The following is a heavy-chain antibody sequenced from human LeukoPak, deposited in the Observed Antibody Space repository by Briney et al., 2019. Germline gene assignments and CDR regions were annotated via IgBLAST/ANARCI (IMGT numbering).Heavy chain of an antibody. D-gene: IGHD6-19*01. J-gene: IGHJ4*02. V-gene: IGHV3-48*04. Sequence: GGSLRLSCAASGFTFSSYSMNWVRQAPGKGLEWVSYISSSSTIYYADSVKGRFTISRDNAKNSLYLQMNSLRAEDTAVYYCAREYPHSSGWYELVRGGESIFDYWGQGTLVTVSS. CDR2: ISSSSTI. CDR3: AREYPHSSGWYELVRGGESIFDY. CDR1: GFTFSSYS.